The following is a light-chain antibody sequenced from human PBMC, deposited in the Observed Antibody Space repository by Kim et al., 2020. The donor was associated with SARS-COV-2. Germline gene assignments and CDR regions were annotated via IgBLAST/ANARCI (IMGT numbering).Light chain of an antibody. J-gene: IGKJ1*01. CDR3: QQYGSSPRT. CDR1: QSVTANY. V-gene: IGKV3-20*01. CDR2: GAS. Sequence: PGERATLSCRASQSVTANYLGWYQQKPGQAPRLLIYGASSRATGIPDRFSGSGSGTDFTLTISRLEPEDFAVYYCQQYGSSPRTFGQGTKVDIK.